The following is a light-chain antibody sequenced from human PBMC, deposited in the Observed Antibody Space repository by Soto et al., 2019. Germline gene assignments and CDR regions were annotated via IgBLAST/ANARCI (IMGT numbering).Light chain of an antibody. J-gene: IGLJ2*01. V-gene: IGLV2-8*01. CDR3: SSYAGSNILVV. Sequence: QSVLTQPPSASGSPGQSVTISCTGTSSDVGGYNYVSWYQQHPGKAPKLMIYEVSKRPSGVPDRFSGSKSGNTASLTVSGLQAEDEADYYCSSYAGSNILVVFCGGTKLTVL. CDR1: SSDVGGYNY. CDR2: EVS.